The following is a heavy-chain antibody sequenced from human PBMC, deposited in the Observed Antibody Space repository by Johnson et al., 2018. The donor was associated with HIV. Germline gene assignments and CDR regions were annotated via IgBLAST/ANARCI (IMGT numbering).Heavy chain of an antibody. Sequence: QVQLVESGGGLVQPGGSLRLSCAASGFTVSSNYMSWVRQAPGKGLEWVSYISSSGGTIYNADSVKGRFTISRNNAKNSLYLQMNSLSAEATAVYFCGTVWRNEGRHSFEVWGQGTMVTVSS. CDR2: ISSSGGTI. D-gene: IGHD1-1*01. V-gene: IGHV3-11*04. CDR1: GFTVSSNY. CDR3: GTVWRNEGRHSFEV. J-gene: IGHJ3*01.